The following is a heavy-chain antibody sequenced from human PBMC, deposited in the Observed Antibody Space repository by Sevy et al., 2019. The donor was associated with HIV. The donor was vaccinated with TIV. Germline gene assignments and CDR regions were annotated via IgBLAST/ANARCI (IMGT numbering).Heavy chain of an antibody. Sequence: GGSLRLSCAASGFTDSSNYMSWVRQAPGKGLEWVSVIYSGGSTYYADSVKGRFTISRDNSKNTLYLQMNSLRAEDTAVYYCARVGPTSRGELDYWGQGTLVTVSS. CDR2: IYSGGST. CDR3: ARVGPTSRGELDY. J-gene: IGHJ4*02. V-gene: IGHV3-53*01. D-gene: IGHD3-16*01. CDR1: GFTDSSNY.